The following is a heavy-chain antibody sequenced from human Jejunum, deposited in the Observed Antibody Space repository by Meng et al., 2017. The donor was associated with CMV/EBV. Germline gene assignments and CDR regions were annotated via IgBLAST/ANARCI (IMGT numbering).Heavy chain of an antibody. Sequence: QGQPGLSGAELKKPGDLGKVSCPAAGYTFTSSSMNWVRHAPGQGLEWMGWININTGNPTYAQGFTGRFVFSLDTSVSTAYLQIDSLKADDTAVYYCARGNGWRFDYWGQGTLVTVSS. V-gene: IGHV7-4-1*01. CDR3: ARGNGWRFDY. CDR2: ININTGNP. D-gene: IGHD6-19*01. CDR1: GYTFTSSS. J-gene: IGHJ4*02.